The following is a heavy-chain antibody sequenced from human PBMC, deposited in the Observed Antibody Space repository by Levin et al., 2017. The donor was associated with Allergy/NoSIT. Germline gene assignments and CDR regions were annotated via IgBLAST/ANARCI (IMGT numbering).Heavy chain of an antibody. V-gene: IGHV4-34*01. D-gene: IGHD6-19*01. CDR3: ARGFITYSSGWLTYSHDAFDI. J-gene: IGHJ3*02. CDR1: GGSFSGYY. CDR2: INHSGST. Sequence: PSETLSLTCAVYGGSFSGYYWSWIRQPPGKGLEWIGEINHSGSTNYNPSLKSRVTISVDTSKNQFSLKLSSVTAADTAVYYCARGFITYSSGWLTYSHDAFDIWGQGTMVTVSS.